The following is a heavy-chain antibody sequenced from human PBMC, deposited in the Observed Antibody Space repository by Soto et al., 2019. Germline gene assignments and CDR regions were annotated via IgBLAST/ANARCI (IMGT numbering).Heavy chain of an antibody. Sequence: QVQLVESGGGVVQPGRSLRLSCAASGFTFSSYGMHWVRQAPGKGLEGVAVISYDGSNKYYADSVKGRFTISRDNSKNTLYLQMRSLRAEDTAVFYCAKDVVVGATTGLGDYYYYYGMDVWGQGTTVTVSS. J-gene: IGHJ6*02. CDR2: ISYDGSNK. D-gene: IGHD1-26*01. V-gene: IGHV3-30*18. CDR3: AKDVVVGATTGLGDYYYYYGMDV. CDR1: GFTFSSYG.